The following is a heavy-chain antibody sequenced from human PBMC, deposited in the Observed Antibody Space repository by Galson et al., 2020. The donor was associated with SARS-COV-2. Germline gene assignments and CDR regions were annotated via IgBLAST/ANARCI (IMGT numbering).Heavy chain of an antibody. D-gene: IGHD2-21*01. CDR3: ARGVRRHIVVVIASISSYYFDY. CDR1: GYTFTSYD. CDR2: MNPNSGNT. J-gene: IGHJ4*02. V-gene: IGHV1-8*01. Sequence: KISCKASGYTFTSYDINWVRQATGQGLEWMGWMNPNSGNTGYAQKFQGRVTMTRNTSISTAYMELSSLRSEDTAVYYCARGVRRHIVVVIASISSYYFDYWGQGTLVTVSS.